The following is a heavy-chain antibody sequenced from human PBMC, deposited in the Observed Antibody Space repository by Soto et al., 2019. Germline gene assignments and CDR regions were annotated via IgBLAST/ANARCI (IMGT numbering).Heavy chain of an antibody. CDR3: THRRCGGGSCYNVFDI. CDR1: GFSLSTSGEG. V-gene: IGHV2-5*01. CDR2: IYWNDDK. D-gene: IGHD2-15*01. J-gene: IGHJ3*02. Sequence: QITLKESGPTLVQPTQTLTLTCTFSGFSLSTSGEGVGWIRQPPGKALEWLALIYWNDDKRYSPSLKSGLTITKDTSKNQVVLTMTSLDPVDTATDYCTHRRCGGGSCYNVFDIWGQGAMVTVSS.